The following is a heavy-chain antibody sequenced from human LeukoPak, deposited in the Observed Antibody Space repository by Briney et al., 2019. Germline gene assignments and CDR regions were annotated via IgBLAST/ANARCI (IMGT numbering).Heavy chain of an antibody. V-gene: IGHV3-30-3*01. CDR2: ISYDGSNK. D-gene: IGHD5-12*01. Sequence: PGGSLRLSCAASGFTFSSYAMHWVRQAPGKGLEWVAVISYDGSNKYYADSVKGRFTISRDNSKNTLYLQMNSLRAEDTAVYYCVKDRPTWPIDYWGQGTLVTVSS. CDR3: VKDRPTWPIDY. J-gene: IGHJ4*02. CDR1: GFTFSSYA.